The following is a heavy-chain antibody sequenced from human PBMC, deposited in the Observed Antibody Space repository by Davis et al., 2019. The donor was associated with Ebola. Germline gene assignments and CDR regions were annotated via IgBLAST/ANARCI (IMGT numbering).Heavy chain of an antibody. Sequence: MPSETLSLTCTVSGASITAYYWSWIRQPPGKGLEWIGYSYYSGSTNYNPSLKSRVTISADTSKNQFSLKLSSVTAADTAVYYCARDGDYYDTSGYYLPYWYFDLWGRGTLVTVSS. CDR3: ARDGDYYDTSGYYLPYWYFDL. CDR1: GASITAYY. D-gene: IGHD3-22*01. J-gene: IGHJ2*01. V-gene: IGHV4-59*01. CDR2: SYYSGST.